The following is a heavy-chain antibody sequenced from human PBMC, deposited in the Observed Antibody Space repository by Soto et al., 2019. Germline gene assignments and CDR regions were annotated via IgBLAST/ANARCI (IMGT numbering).Heavy chain of an antibody. CDR3: SRSTSGYATLRFDY. CDR2: IYYSGST. CDR1: GGSISSGGYY. J-gene: IGHJ4*02. Sequence: QVQLQESGPGLVKPSQTLSLTCTVSGGSISSGGYYWSWLRPHPGKGLEWIGYIYYSGSTYYNPSLKSRVTIAVDTSKNHFALTLSSVTAADTAVYYCSRSTSGYATLRFDYCGQGTLVTVSS. D-gene: IGHD5-12*01. V-gene: IGHV4-31*03.